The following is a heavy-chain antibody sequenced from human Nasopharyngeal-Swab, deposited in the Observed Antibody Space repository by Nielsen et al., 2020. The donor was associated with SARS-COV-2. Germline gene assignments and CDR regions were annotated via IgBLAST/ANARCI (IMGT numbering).Heavy chain of an antibody. V-gene: IGHV3-23*01. CDR2: ISGNTFTT. J-gene: IGHJ4*02. D-gene: IGHD3/OR15-3a*01. CDR1: GFSVSTKY. Sequence: GESLKISCAASGFSVSTKYMSWVRQAPGKGLEWVSSISGNTFTTYYTNSVKGRFTISRDNSKNTLSLQMNSLRAEDTAVYYCAKEMGLVGGIANSLFDYWGQGTLVTVSS. CDR3: AKEMGLVGGIANSLFDY.